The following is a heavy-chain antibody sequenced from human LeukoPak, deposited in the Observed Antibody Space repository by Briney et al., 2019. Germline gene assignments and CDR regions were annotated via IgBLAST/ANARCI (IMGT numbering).Heavy chain of an antibody. CDR1: GFTFSNAW. J-gene: IGHJ4*02. CDR3: TTYLSRYDFWSGYYKEAFDY. V-gene: IGHV3-15*01. D-gene: IGHD3-3*01. Sequence: PVGSLRLSCAASGFTFSNAWMSWVRQAPGKGLEWGGRMSSKSDGGTTDYAAPVKGRFTISRDDSKNTLYLQMNSLKTEDTAVYYCTTYLSRYDFWSGYYKEAFDYWGQGTLVTVPS. CDR2: MSSKSDGGTT.